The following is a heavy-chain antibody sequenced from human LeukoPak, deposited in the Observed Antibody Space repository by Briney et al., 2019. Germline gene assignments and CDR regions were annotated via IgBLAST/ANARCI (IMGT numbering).Heavy chain of an antibody. CDR3: ARYSYPTRGIVVVPALDY. V-gene: IGHV1-46*01. J-gene: IGHJ4*02. Sequence: GASVTLSCNASVYTLTSYYMLWVRQATGQGLEWMGIMNPSGGSTSYAQKLQGRVTMTRDTSTSTVYMELSSLRSEDTAVYYCARYSYPTRGIVVVPALDYWGQGTLVTVSS. CDR2: MNPSGGST. CDR1: VYTLTSYY. D-gene: IGHD3-22*01.